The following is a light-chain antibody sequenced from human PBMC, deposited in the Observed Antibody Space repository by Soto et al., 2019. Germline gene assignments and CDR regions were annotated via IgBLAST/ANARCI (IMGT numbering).Light chain of an antibody. CDR3: QQRYNWPIT. Sequence: EVVMTQSPDTLSVSPGERATLSCRASQSVSSNLAWYQQKPGQAPRLLIYDTSTRATGISARFSGSGSGTDFTLTISSLEPEDFSVYYCQQRYNWPITFGQGTRLENK. J-gene: IGKJ5*01. V-gene: IGKV3-11*01. CDR2: DTS. CDR1: QSVSSN.